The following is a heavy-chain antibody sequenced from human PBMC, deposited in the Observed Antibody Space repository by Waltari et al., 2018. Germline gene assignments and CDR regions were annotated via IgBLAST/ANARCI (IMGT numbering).Heavy chain of an antibody. CDR3: ARYRGKGLYLDS. D-gene: IGHD2-15*01. Sequence: QLQLEQSGPGLVKPSESLSLTCAVSGDSMSSSDWWSWVRQSPGKGLGWIGQVHRSGKTNYNPSLASRVNVSIDTSNNQFSLTMPSPTAADTAMYYCARYRGKGLYLDSWGQGTLVTVSP. CDR1: GDSMSSSDW. J-gene: IGHJ4*02. V-gene: IGHV4-4*02. CDR2: VHRSGKT.